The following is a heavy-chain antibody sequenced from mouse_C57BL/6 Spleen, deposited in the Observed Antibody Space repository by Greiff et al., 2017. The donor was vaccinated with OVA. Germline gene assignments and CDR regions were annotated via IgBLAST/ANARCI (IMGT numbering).Heavy chain of an antibody. J-gene: IGHJ1*03. CDR1: GYAFSSYW. V-gene: IGHV1-80*01. CDR2: IYPGDGDT. Sequence: QVQLQQSGAELVKPGASVKISCKASGYAFSSYWMNWVKQRPGKGLEWIGQIYPGDGDTNYNGKFKGKATLTADKSSSTAYMQLSSLTSEDSAVYFCARSNWDERYFDVWGTGTTVTVSS. D-gene: IGHD4-1*01. CDR3: ARSNWDERYFDV.